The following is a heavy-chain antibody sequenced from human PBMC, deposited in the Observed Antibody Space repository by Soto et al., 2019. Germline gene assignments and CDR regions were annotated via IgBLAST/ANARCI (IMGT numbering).Heavy chain of an antibody. D-gene: IGHD6-19*01. V-gene: IGHV4-38-2*02. CDR3: ARDDERLGHIGWYYYGMDV. CDR1: GYSISSGYY. Sequence: SETLSLTCAVSGYSISSGYYWGWIRQPPGKGLEWIGSIYHNGSTYYNPSLKSRVTISVDTSKNQFSLKLSSVTAADTAVYYCARDDERLGHIGWYYYGMDVWGQGTTVTVSS. J-gene: IGHJ6*02. CDR2: IYHNGST.